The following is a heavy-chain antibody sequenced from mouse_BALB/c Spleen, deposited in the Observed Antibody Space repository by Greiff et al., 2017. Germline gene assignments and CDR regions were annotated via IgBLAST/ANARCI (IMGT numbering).Heavy chain of an antibody. Sequence: EVKLQESGGDLVKPGGSLKLSCAASGFTFSSYGMSWVRQTPDKRLEWVATISSGGSYTYYPDSVKGRFTISRDNAKNTLYLQMSSLKSEDTAMYYCARLPDYYADYWGQGTTLTVSS. J-gene: IGHJ2*01. CDR3: ARLPDYYADY. CDR2: ISSGGSYT. CDR1: GFTFSSYG. D-gene: IGHD1-1*01. V-gene: IGHV5-6*01.